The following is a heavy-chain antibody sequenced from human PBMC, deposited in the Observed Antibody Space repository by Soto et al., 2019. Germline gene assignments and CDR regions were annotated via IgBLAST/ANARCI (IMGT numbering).Heavy chain of an antibody. V-gene: IGHV1-2*04. CDR2: INPNSGGT. J-gene: IGHJ1*01. CDR3: ARVSRGYCSGGSCSKYFQH. D-gene: IGHD2-15*01. CDR1: GYTFTGYY. Sequence: ASVKVSCKASGYTFTGYYMHWVRQAPGQGLEWMGWINPNSGGTNYAQKFQGWVTMTRDTSISTAYMELSRLRSDDTAVYYCARVSRGYCSGGSCSKYFQHWGQGTLVTVSS.